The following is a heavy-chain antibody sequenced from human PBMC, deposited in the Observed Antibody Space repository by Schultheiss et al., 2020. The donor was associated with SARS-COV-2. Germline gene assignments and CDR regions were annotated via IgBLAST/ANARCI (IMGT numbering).Heavy chain of an antibody. Sequence: GGSLRLSCAASGFTFSSYSMNWVRQAPGKGLEWVSSISSSSSYIYYADSVKGRFTISRDNSKNTLYLQMNSLRAEDTAVYYCAKDAEIEYYYGSGSYYMWGQGTLVTVSS. D-gene: IGHD3-10*01. V-gene: IGHV3-21*01. CDR1: GFTFSSYS. CDR3: AKDAEIEYYYGSGSYYM. CDR2: ISSSSSYI. J-gene: IGHJ4*02.